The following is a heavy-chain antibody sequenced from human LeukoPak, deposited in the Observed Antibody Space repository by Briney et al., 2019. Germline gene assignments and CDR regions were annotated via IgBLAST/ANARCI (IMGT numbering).Heavy chain of an antibody. Sequence: GGSLRLSCAASGFTVSSNYMNWVRQAPGRGLEWVSYISSSGSTIYYADSVKGRFTISRDNAKNSLYLQMNSLRAEDTAVYYCAPDYGDYAPVDWGQGTLVTVSS. CDR2: ISSSGSTI. J-gene: IGHJ4*02. CDR1: GFTVSSNY. D-gene: IGHD4-17*01. CDR3: APDYGDYAPVD. V-gene: IGHV3-48*03.